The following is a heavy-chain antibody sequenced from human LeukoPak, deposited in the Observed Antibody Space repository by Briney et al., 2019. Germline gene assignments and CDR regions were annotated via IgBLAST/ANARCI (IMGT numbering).Heavy chain of an antibody. V-gene: IGHV4-59*12. J-gene: IGHJ4*02. CDR2: IYYSGST. CDR1: GDSISSYY. Sequence: SETLSLTCTVSGDSISSYYWSWIRQPPGKGLEWIGYIYYSGSTNYNPSLKSRVTISVDTSKNQFSLKLSSVTAADTAVYYCARDQYYYDSSGSLFDYWGQGTLVTVSS. D-gene: IGHD3-22*01. CDR3: ARDQYYYDSSGSLFDY.